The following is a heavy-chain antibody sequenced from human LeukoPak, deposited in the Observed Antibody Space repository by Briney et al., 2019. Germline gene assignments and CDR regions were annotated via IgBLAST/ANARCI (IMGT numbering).Heavy chain of an antibody. J-gene: IGHJ3*02. CDR1: GGSISSGSYY. CDR3: ARDSIAVAVTRKAFDI. CDR2: IYTSGTT. D-gene: IGHD6-19*01. V-gene: IGHV4-61*02. Sequence: PSQTLSLTCTVSGGSISSGSYYWSWIRQPAGKGLEWIGRIYTSGTTNYNPSLKSRVTISVDTSKNQFSLKLSSVTAADTAVYYCARDSIAVAVTRKAFDIWGQGTMVTVSS.